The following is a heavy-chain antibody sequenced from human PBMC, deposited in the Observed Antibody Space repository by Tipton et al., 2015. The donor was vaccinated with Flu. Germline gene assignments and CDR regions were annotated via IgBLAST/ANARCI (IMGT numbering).Heavy chain of an antibody. J-gene: IGHJ4*01. CDR3: ARVLGSGWPGY. D-gene: IGHD6-19*01. CDR1: GGSFNSGTFH. Sequence: TLSLTCSVSGGSFNSGTFHWSWIRLPAGKGLEWVGRIYNNGRTDYNPSLKSRVTISLDASTNEFFLRLTSVTAAHTAVYYCARVLGSGWPGYWGHGMPVTVSS. CDR2: IYNNGRT. V-gene: IGHV4-61*02.